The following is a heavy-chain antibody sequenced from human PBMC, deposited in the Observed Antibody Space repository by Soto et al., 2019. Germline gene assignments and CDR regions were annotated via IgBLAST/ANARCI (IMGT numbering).Heavy chain of an antibody. D-gene: IGHD3-10*01. J-gene: IGHJ6*04. CDR2: IYPRASAT. CDR3: ARHGGANVLLWFPELKPRYDYDIDV. V-gene: IGHV5-51*01. CDR1: RYSFTSYW. Sequence: GDSVKISCKASRYSFTSYWIDLARQIPGKGLELRGIIYPRASATRSSSSFQGQVTISADQSISTAYLQWSSLKPSDTAMYYCARHGGANVLLWFPELKPRYDYDIDVSGKRNTSTASS.